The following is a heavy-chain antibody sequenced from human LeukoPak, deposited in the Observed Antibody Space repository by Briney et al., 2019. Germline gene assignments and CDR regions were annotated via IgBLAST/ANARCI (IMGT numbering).Heavy chain of an antibody. CDR1: GGSISSSNW. J-gene: IGHJ5*02. D-gene: IGHD4-17*01. V-gene: IGHV4-4*02. Sequence: SETLSLTCAVSGGSISSSNWWSWVRQPPGKGLEWIGEIYHSGSTNYNPSLKSRVTISVDTSKNQFSLKLSSVTAADTAVYYCARDARLTTGSYWFDPWGQGTLVTVSS. CDR3: ARDARLTTGSYWFDP. CDR2: IYHSGST.